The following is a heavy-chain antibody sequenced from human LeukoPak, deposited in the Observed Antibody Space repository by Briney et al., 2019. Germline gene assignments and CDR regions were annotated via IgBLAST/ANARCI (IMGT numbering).Heavy chain of an antibody. CDR2: ISGSGGTT. CDR1: GFTFSTYA. CDR3: AKIAAVAASPYCYYGMDV. D-gene: IGHD6-19*01. J-gene: IGHJ6*02. Sequence: GGSLRLSCAASGFTFSTYAMSWVRQAPGKGLEWVSAISGSGGTTYYADSVKGRFTISRDNSKSTLYLQMNSLRAEDTAVYYCAKIAAVAASPYCYYGMDVWGQGTTVSVSS. V-gene: IGHV3-23*01.